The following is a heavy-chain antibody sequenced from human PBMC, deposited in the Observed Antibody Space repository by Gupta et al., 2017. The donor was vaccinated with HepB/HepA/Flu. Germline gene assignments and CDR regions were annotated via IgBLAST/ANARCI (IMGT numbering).Heavy chain of an antibody. D-gene: IGHD6-13*01. CDR1: GFTFRSSG. V-gene: IGHV3-30*18. CDR3: AKGRGQQLVLVHDAFDI. CDR2: ISYDGSNK. J-gene: IGHJ3*02. Sequence: QVQLVAPGGGVVQPGMSLTLSCAASGFTFRSSGLHWLRHAPGKGLEWVAVISYDGSNKYYADSVKGRFTISRDNSKNTLYLQMNSLRAEDTAVYYCAKGRGQQLVLVHDAFDIWGQGTMVTVSS.